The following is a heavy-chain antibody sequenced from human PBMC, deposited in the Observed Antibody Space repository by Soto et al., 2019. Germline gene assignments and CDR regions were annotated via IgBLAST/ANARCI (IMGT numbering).Heavy chain of an antibody. V-gene: IGHV4-31*03. J-gene: IGHJ6*02. D-gene: IGHD3-10*01. CDR1: GGSISSGGYY. CDR3: ARFYFYDSGEYYYYYGMAV. Sequence: PSETLSLTCTVSGGSISSGGYYWSWIRQDPGKGLEWIGYIYYSGSTYYNPSLKSRVTISVDTSKNQFSLKLSSVTAADTPVYYCARFYFYDSGEYYYYYGMAVWGQGTTVTVSS. CDR2: IYYSGST.